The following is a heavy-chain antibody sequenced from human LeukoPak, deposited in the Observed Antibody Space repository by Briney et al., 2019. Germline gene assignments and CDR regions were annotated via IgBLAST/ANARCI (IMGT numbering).Heavy chain of an antibody. D-gene: IGHD3-22*01. CDR3: ASQTYYYDSSGYEFDY. CDR2: IIPIFGTA. CDR1: GGTFSSYA. Sequence: ASVKVSCKASGGTFSSYAISWVRQAPGQGLEWMGGIIPIFGTANYAQKFQGRVTITADESTSTAYMELSSLRSEHTAVYYCASQTYYYDSSGYEFDYWGQGTLVTVSS. V-gene: IGHV1-69*13. J-gene: IGHJ4*02.